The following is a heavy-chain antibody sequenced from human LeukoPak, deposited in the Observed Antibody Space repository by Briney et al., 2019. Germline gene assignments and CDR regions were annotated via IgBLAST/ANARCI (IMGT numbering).Heavy chain of an antibody. D-gene: IGHD3-22*01. J-gene: IGHJ4*02. CDR2: INPNSGGT. CDR3: ARVQYYYDSSGYSGVGYFDY. CDR1: GYTFTGYY. Sequence: GASVKVSCKASGYTFTGYYMHWVRQAPGQGLEWMGWINPNSGGTNYAQNFQGRVTMTRDTSISTAYMELSRLRSDDTAVYYCARVQYYYDSSGYSGVGYFDYWGQGTLVTVSS. V-gene: IGHV1-2*02.